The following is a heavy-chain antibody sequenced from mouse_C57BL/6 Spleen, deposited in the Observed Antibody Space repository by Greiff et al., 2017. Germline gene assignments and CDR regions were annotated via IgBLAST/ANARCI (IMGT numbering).Heavy chain of an antibody. D-gene: IGHD2-1*01. J-gene: IGHJ4*01. V-gene: IGHV1-76*01. CDR3: ARRGDGNYAMDY. CDR2: IYPGSGNT. CDR1: GYTFTDYY. Sequence: VQLQQSGAELVRPGASVKLSCKASGYTFTDYYINWVKQRPGQGLEWIARIYPGSGNTYYNEKFKGKATLTAEKSSSTAYMQLSSLTSEDSAVYFCARRGDGNYAMDYWGQGTSVTVSS.